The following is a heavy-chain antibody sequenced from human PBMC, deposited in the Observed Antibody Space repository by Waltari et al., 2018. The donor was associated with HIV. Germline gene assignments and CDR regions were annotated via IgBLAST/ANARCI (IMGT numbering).Heavy chain of an antibody. J-gene: IGHJ4*02. V-gene: IGHV3-74*01. CDR2: INSDGSDT. CDR3: VRGAPFDY. Sequence: EEQLVESGGGLVQPGGSLRLSCAASGFTFIRFWLHWVRQVPGKGLGWVSRINSDGSDTSTADSVKGRFTIFRDTARNTLYLQMHSLRAEDTALYYCVRGAPFDYWGQGALVAVSS. CDR1: GFTFIRFW.